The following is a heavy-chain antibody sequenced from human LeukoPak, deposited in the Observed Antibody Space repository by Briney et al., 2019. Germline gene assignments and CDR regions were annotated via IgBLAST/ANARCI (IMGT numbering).Heavy chain of an antibody. V-gene: IGHV1-18*04. D-gene: IGHD1-26*01. J-gene: IGHJ3*02. CDR3: AKDKRMGAITPDDAFDI. CDR2: VSPYNDNT. Sequence: ASVKVSCKASGYMYTTFGINWVRQAPGQGLEWMGWVSPYNDNTNYPKRLQGRVTMTTDTSTNTAYMEVRSLRSDDTAVYYCAKDKRMGAITPDDAFDIWGQGTMVTVSS. CDR1: GYMYTTFG.